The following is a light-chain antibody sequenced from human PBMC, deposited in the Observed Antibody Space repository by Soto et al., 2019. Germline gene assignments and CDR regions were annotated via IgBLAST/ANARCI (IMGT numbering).Light chain of an antibody. Sequence: DIQMTQSASTLSSSVVDSVTVTCRASQSVSGWLAWYQQKPGEAPKLLIYDASALPRGVPSRFSGSGSGTKFTLTIASLQPDDFATYYCQQYETFSGTFGPGTKVDIK. CDR3: QQYETFSGT. CDR2: DAS. V-gene: IGKV1-5*01. J-gene: IGKJ1*01. CDR1: QSVSGW.